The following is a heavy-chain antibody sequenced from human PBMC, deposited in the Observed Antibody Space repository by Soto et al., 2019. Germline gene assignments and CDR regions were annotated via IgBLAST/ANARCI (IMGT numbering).Heavy chain of an antibody. J-gene: IGHJ5*02. D-gene: IGHD5-18*01. V-gene: IGHV3-21*01. CDR1: GFTFSTYS. CDR3: ARDYRRTARWSDP. Sequence: EVHLVESGGGLVKPGGSLRLSCAASGFTFSTYSMNWVRQAPEKGLEWVSSISDSTSHIYYKDSGECLFIISRDNAKNSLYLQMNSLGAEDTAVYYFARDYRRTARWSDPWGQATLVTVAS. CDR2: ISDSTSHI.